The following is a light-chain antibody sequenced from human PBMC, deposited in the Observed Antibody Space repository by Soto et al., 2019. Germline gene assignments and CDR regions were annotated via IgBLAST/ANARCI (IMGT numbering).Light chain of an antibody. CDR3: QQYGSSPIT. Sequence: EIVLTQSPGTLSLSPGERATLSCRASQSITTNYLAWYQQRPGQAPRLLIYRSSSRATGIPDRFSGSGSGTDFTLTISRLEPDDFAVYYCQQYGSSPITFGQGTRLEIK. J-gene: IGKJ5*01. CDR1: QSITTNY. V-gene: IGKV3-20*01. CDR2: RSS.